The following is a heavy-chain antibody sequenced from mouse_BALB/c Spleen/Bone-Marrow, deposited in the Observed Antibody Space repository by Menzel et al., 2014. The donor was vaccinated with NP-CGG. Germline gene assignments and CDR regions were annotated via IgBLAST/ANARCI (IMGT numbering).Heavy chain of an antibody. CDR3: ARGGHDFSLDY. Sequence: VQLQESGAELGMPGASVKMSCKASGYTFTDNWIYWVKQRPGQGLEWIGAIDTSDSYTNYNQKFMGKASLTVDASSSTAYMQDSSLTSDDSAVYYCARGGHDFSLDYWGQGTSVTVSS. CDR2: IDTSDSYT. CDR1: GYTFTDNW. J-gene: IGHJ4*01. V-gene: IGHV1-69*01. D-gene: IGHD2-4*01.